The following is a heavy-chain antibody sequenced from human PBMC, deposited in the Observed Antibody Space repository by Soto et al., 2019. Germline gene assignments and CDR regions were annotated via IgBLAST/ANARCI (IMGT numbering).Heavy chain of an antibody. CDR3: AGTSSGWYYFDY. CDR2: INPSGGST. CDR1: GYTFTSYY. Sequence: QVQLVQSGAEVKKPGASVKVSCKASGYTFTSYYMHWVRQAPGQGLEWMGIINPSGGSTSYAQKFQGRVTMNRDTSTSTVYMELSRLRSEDTAVYYCAGTSSGWYYFDYWGQGTLVTVSS. J-gene: IGHJ4*02. D-gene: IGHD6-19*01. V-gene: IGHV1-46*01.